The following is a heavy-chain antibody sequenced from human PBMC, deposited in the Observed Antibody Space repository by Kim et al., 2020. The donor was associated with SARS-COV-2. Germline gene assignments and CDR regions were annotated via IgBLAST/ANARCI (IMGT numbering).Heavy chain of an antibody. V-gene: IGHV4-59*08. CDR3: ARRVSSGSYLDY. J-gene: IGHJ4*02. CDR1: GGSISSYY. Sequence: SETLSLTCTVSGGSISSYYWSWIRQPPGKGLEWIGYIYYSGSTNYNPSLKSRVTISVDTSKNQFSLKLSSVTAADTAVYYCARRVSSGSYLDYWGQGTLVTVSS. D-gene: IGHD3-10*01. CDR2: IYYSGST.